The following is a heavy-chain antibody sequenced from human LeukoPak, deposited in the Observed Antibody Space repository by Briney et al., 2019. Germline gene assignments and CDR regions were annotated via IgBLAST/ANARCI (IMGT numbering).Heavy chain of an antibody. D-gene: IGHD6-19*01. CDR1: GGSLSSSNW. J-gene: IGHJ6*02. Sequence: SETLSLTCAVSGGSLSSSNWWSWVRQPPGKGLEWIGEIYHSGSTNYNPSLKSRVTISVDKSKNQFSLKLSSVTAADTAVYYCARECFSSGRDPRGYYYGMDVWGQGTTVTVSS. V-gene: IGHV4-4*02. CDR2: IYHSGST. CDR3: ARECFSSGRDPRGYYYGMDV.